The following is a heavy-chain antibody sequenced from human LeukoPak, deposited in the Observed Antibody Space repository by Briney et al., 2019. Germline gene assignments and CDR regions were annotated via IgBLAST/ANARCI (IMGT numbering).Heavy chain of an antibody. J-gene: IGHJ2*01. D-gene: IGHD6-6*01. Sequence: PGGSLRLSCAASGFTFSSYDMDWVRQAPGKGLEWVSYISRSGSSTYYADSVKGRFTISRDNAKNSLYLQMNSLRAEDTAVYYCARDGPGGSSPVVWYFDLWGCGTQVTVSS. CDR3: ARDGPGGSSPVVWYFDL. CDR1: GFTFSSYD. CDR2: ISRSGSST. V-gene: IGHV3-48*03.